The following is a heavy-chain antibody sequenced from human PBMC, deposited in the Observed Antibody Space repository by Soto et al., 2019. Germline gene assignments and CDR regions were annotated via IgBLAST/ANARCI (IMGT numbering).Heavy chain of an antibody. Sequence: QGQLVQSEAEVKKPGASVKVSCKASGYTFTRYGISWVRQAPGPGLERMGWISGYNGDTTYAQKYQGRVSMTIDTTTGTAYMEWRSLTSYDTAAYYCAKNGQPPYYYYGPDGWGQGTKVTVAS. CDR2: ISGYNGDT. V-gene: IGHV1-18*01. CDR3: AKNGQPPYYYYGPDG. D-gene: IGHD2-8*01. J-gene: IGHJ6*02. CDR1: GYTFTRYG.